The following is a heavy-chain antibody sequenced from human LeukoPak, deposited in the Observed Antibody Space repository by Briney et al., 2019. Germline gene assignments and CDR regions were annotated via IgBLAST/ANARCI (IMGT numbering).Heavy chain of an antibody. D-gene: IGHD4-17*01. Sequence: ASVKVSCKASGYTFTGYYMHWVRQAPGQGLEWMGWINPNSGGTNYAQKFQGRVTMTRDTSISTAYMELSRLRSDDTAVYYCARKRMTTYLSNWFDPWGQGTLVTVSS. CDR3: ARKRMTTYLSNWFDP. V-gene: IGHV1-2*02. CDR1: GYTFTGYY. CDR2: INPNSGGT. J-gene: IGHJ5*02.